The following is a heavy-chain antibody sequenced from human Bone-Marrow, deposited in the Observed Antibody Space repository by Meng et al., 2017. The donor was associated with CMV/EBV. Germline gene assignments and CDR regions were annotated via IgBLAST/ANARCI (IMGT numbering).Heavy chain of an antibody. CDR2: ISSSGSTI. CDR1: GFTFSSYE. CDR3: AREELGYCSSTSCYDHFDY. J-gene: IGHJ4*02. V-gene: IGHV3-48*03. D-gene: IGHD2-2*01. Sequence: GESLKISCAASGFTFSSYEMNWVRQAPGKGLEWVSYISSSGSTIYYADSVKGRFTISRDNAKNSLYRQMNSRRAEDTAVYYCAREELGYCSSTSCYDHFDYWGQGTLVTVSS.